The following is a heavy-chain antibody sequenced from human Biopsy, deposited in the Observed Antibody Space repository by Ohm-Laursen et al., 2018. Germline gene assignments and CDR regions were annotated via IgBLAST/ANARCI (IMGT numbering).Heavy chain of an antibody. CDR3: ARGNGPSA. CDR2: IREHGNEE. D-gene: IGHD4-11*01. V-gene: IGHV3-7*04. Sequence: GSLRLSCAASGITFNSDWMSWVRQAPGKGLEWVAIIREHGNEEFYVDSVKGRFTISGDNARNSVYLQMNSLRAEDTAIYYCARGNGPSAWGQGTLVTVSS. J-gene: IGHJ5*02. CDR1: GITFNSDW.